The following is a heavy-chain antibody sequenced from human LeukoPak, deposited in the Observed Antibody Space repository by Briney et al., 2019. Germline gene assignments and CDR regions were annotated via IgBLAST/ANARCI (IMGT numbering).Heavy chain of an antibody. Sequence: PGGSLRLSCAASGFTFSSYEMNWVRQAPGKGLEWISYISSSGSTIYYADSVKGRFTISRDNAKNSLYLQMNSLRAEDTAVYYCARLCGRNYVKVYYYMDVWGKGTTVTISS. D-gene: IGHD3-16*01. J-gene: IGHJ6*03. CDR1: GFTFSSYE. CDR3: ARLCGRNYVKVYYYMDV. V-gene: IGHV3-48*03. CDR2: ISSSGSTI.